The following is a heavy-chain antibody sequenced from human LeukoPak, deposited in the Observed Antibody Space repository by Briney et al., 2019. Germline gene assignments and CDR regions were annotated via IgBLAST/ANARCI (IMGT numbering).Heavy chain of an antibody. D-gene: IGHD2/OR15-2a*01. V-gene: IGHV3-23*01. CDR1: GFTFSSYA. CDR3: AKDPSMSNIIWGYAEF. Sequence: GGSLRLSCAASGFTFSSYAMTWVRQAPGKGLEWVSSLTASGTTTRYADSVKGRFTISRDNSKNTLYLQMNGLRAEDTAVYYCAKDPSMSNIIWGYAEFWGQGTLVTVSS. CDR2: LTASGTTT. J-gene: IGHJ4*02.